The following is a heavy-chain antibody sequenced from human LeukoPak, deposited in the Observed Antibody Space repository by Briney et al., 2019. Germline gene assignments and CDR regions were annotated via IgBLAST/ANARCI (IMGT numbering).Heavy chain of an antibody. J-gene: IGHJ3*02. CDR2: IYYSGST. CDR3: AGSYDSSGYYLFDI. CDR1: GGSISSGGYY. Sequence: SETLSLTCTVSGGSISSGGYYWSWIRQHPGKGLEWIGYIYYSGSTNYNPSLKSRVTISVDTSKNQFSLKLSSVTAADTAVYYCAGSYDSSGYYLFDIWGQGTMVTVSS. D-gene: IGHD3-22*01. V-gene: IGHV4-31*03.